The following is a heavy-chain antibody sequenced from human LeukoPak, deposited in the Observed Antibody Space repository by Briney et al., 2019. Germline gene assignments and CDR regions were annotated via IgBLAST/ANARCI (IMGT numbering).Heavy chain of an antibody. Sequence: SETLSLTCTVSGGSISSYYWSWIRQPPGKGLEWIGYIYYSGSTNYNPSLKSRVTISVDTSKNQFSLKLSSVTAADTAVYYCARDSTLTTVATGFDYWGQGTLVTVSS. V-gene: IGHV4-59*01. CDR1: GGSISSYY. CDR2: IYYSGST. CDR3: ARDSTLTTVATGFDY. D-gene: IGHD4-23*01. J-gene: IGHJ4*02.